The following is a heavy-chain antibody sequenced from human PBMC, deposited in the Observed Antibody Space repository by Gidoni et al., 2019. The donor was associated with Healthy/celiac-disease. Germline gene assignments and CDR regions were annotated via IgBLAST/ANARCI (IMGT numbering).Heavy chain of an antibody. J-gene: IGHJ4*02. V-gene: IGHV3-23*01. CDR3: APPVGYLFDD. CDR1: GFTFITYA. Sequence: EVQLLESGGGWVQPGGSLRLSCAASGFTFITYAMSWVRQAPGKVLEWVSAISGSGGSTYYADSVKGRFTISRDNSKNTLYLQMNSLRAEDTAVYSCAPPVGYLFDDWGQGTLVTVSS. CDR2: ISGSGGST. D-gene: IGHD1-26*01.